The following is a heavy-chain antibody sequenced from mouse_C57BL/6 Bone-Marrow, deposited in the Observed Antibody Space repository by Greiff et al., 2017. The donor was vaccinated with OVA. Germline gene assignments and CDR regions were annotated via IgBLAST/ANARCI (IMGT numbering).Heavy chain of an antibody. Sequence: VKLQESGPGLVQPSQSLSITCTVSGFSLTSYGVHWVRQSPGKGLEWLGVIWRGGSTDYNAAFMSRLSITKDNSKSQVFFKMNSLQADDTAIYYCAKKGGNYVLYYAMDYWGQGTSVTVSS. J-gene: IGHJ4*01. CDR3: AKKGGNYVLYYAMDY. CDR2: IWRGGST. V-gene: IGHV2-5*01. CDR1: GFSLTSYG. D-gene: IGHD2-1*01.